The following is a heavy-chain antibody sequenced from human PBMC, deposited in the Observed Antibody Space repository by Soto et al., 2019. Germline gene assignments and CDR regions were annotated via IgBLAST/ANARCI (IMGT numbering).Heavy chain of an antibody. CDR1: GFTLSRYA. CDR2: IWYDGSNK. J-gene: IGHJ6*02. Sequence: GSLRLSCAASGFTLSRYAMHWVRQAPGKGLEGVAVIWYDGSNKYYADSVKGRFTISRDNSTNTLYLPMNSLRADDTAVYYCARESHTRRCYQSGIVGCDQATTVTGS. CDR3: ARESHTRRCYQSGIVG. D-gene: IGHD2-15*01. V-gene: IGHV3-33*01.